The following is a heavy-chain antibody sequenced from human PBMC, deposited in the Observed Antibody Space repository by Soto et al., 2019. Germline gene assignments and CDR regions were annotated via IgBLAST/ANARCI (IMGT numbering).Heavy chain of an antibody. V-gene: IGHV4-39*01. CDR2: IYYSGST. D-gene: IGHD5-12*01. Sequence: QLQLQESGPGLVKPSETLSLTCTVSGGSISSSSYYWGWIRQPPGKGLEWIGSIYYSGSTYYNPSLKSRVTIAVDTSNNQFSLKLSSVTAADTAVYYCARHGEGSGYDFDYPWGQGTLVTVSS. J-gene: IGHJ5*02. CDR1: GGSISSSSYY. CDR3: ARHGEGSGYDFDYP.